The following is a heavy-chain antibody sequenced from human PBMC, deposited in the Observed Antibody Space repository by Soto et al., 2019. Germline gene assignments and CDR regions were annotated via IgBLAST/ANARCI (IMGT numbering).Heavy chain of an antibody. CDR1: GFSLSTSGVG. CDR3: AHKAELCDFDY. CDR2: IYWDDYK. D-gene: IGHD1-26*01. Sequence: QITLKESGPTLLKPTQTLTLTCTFSGFSLSTSGVGVTWIRQPPGKAPEWLGIIYWDDYKHYSPSLQSRLTITKDTSKNQVVLTMNNMDPVDTATYFCAHKAELCDFDYWGQGTLVTVSS. J-gene: IGHJ4*02. V-gene: IGHV2-5*02.